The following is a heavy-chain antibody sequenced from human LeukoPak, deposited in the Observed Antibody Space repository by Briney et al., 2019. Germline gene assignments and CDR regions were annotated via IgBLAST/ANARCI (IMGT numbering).Heavy chain of an antibody. CDR3: GKGPGVYAMGALDY. D-gene: IGHD2-8*01. CDR1: GFSFSHFA. Sequence: QTGTSLRLSCAASGFSFSHFAMHWVRQAPGKGLEWVAAISFDASNKYYADSVKGRFTISRDNSKNMLYVQMNSLRAEDTAVYYCGKGPGVYAMGALDYWGQGILVSVSS. V-gene: IGHV3-30*18. J-gene: IGHJ4*02. CDR2: ISFDASNK.